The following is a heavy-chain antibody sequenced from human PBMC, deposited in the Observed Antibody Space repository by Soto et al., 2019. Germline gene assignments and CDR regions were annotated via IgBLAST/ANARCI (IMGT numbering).Heavy chain of an antibody. Sequence: QVQLQESGPGLVKPSQTLSLTCTVSGGSISSGGYYWSWIRQHPGKGLEWIGYIYYSGSTYYNPSLKRRVTISVDTSKNQFSLKLSSVTAADTAVYYCARVGGIAAAGPAEYFQHWGQGTLVTVSS. CDR2: IYYSGST. J-gene: IGHJ1*01. CDR1: GGSISSGGYY. V-gene: IGHV4-31*03. CDR3: ARVGGIAAAGPAEYFQH. D-gene: IGHD6-13*01.